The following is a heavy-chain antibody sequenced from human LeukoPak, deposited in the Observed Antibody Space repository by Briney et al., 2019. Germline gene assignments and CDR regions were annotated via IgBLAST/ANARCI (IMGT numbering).Heavy chain of an antibody. CDR3: ARARYNYGLYFDY. CDR2: FSASGAST. J-gene: IGHJ4*02. D-gene: IGHD5-18*01. CDR1: GFTFSSYA. V-gene: IGHV3-23*01. Sequence: PGGSLRLSCAASGFTFSSYAMSWVRQAPGKGLEWVSTFSASGASTYYADSVKGRFTISRDDSKNTLYLQMNSLRAEDTAVYYCARARYNYGLYFDYWGQGTLVTVSS.